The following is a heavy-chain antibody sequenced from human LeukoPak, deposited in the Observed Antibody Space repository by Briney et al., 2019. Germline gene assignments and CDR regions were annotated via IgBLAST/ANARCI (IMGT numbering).Heavy chain of an antibody. CDR2: ISSSGSTI. CDR1: GFTFSSYA. V-gene: IGHV3-48*03. CDR3: ARGGPTRRVVVPAAIDY. Sequence: GGSLRLSCAASGFTFSSYAMSWVRQAPGKGLEWVSYISSSGSTIYYADSVKGRFTISRDNAKNSLYLQMNSLRAEDTAVYYCARGGPTRRVVVPAAIDYWGQGTLVTVSS. D-gene: IGHD2-2*01. J-gene: IGHJ4*02.